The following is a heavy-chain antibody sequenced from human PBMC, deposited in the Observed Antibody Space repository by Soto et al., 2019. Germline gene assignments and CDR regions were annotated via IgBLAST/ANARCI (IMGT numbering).Heavy chain of an antibody. J-gene: IGHJ6*02. Sequence: GESLKLSCKGSGYIFTSYWISWGRQMPGKGLEWMGRIDPSVSYTNYSPSFQGHVTMSADKSISTAYLQWSSLKASDTAMYYCAGGYSGYGWGGYYGMDVWGQGTTVTVSS. CDR1: GYIFTSYW. CDR2: IDPSVSYT. CDR3: AGGYSGYGWGGYYGMDV. D-gene: IGHD5-12*01. V-gene: IGHV5-10-1*01.